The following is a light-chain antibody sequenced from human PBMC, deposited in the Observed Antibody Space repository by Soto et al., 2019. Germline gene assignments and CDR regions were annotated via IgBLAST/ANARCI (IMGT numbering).Light chain of an antibody. CDR1: QNIYTW. Sequence: DIQMTQSPATLSASVGDRATITCRASQNIYTWLAWYQQKPGKAPKLMIYKASTLKSGVPSRFSGSGSGTEFTLTISSLQPDDFATYYCQHYNSYSEAFGQGTKVDI. J-gene: IGKJ1*01. CDR3: QHYNSYSEA. CDR2: KAS. V-gene: IGKV1-5*03.